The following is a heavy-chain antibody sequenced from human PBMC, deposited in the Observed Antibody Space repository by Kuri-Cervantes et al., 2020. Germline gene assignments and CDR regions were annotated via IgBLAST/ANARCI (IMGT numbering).Heavy chain of an antibody. V-gene: IGHV4-30-4*08. CDR1: GGSISSGDYY. CDR3: ARDPIWDQLQLGHHGA. CDR2: IYYSGST. D-gene: IGHD2-2*01. J-gene: IGHJ4*02. Sequence: LRLSCTVSGGSISSGDYYWSWIRQPPGKGLEWIGYIYYSGSTYYNPSLKSRVTISVDTSKNQFSLKLSAVTAADTAVYYCARDPIWDQLQLGHHGAWGQGTLVTVSS.